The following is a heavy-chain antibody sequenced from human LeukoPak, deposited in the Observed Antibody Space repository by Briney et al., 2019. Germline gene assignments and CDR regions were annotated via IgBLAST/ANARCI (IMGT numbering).Heavy chain of an antibody. CDR2: ISGSGGST. CDR3: AKRTPEGYYDNSGYYYFDY. D-gene: IGHD3-22*01. CDR1: GFTFSSYA. J-gene: IGHJ4*02. Sequence: GGSLRLSCAASGFTFSSYAMSWVRQAPGKGLEWVSAISGSGGSTYYADSVKGRFTISRDNSKNTLYLQMNSLRAEDTAVYYCAKRTPEGYYDNSGYYYFDYWGQGTLVTVSS. V-gene: IGHV3-23*01.